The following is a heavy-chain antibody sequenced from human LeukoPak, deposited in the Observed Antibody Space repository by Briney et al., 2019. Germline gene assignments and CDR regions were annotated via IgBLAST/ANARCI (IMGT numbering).Heavy chain of an antibody. V-gene: IGHV1-69*02. CDR2: IIPILGIA. CDR3: ARLGMTTVTHEGDFDY. J-gene: IGHJ4*02. CDR1: GGTFSSYT. Sequence: SVKVACKASGGTFSSYTISWVRQAPGQGLDWMGRIIPILGIANYAQKFQGRVTITADKSTSTAYMELSSLRPEDTAVYYCARLGMTTVTHEGDFDYWGQGTLVTVSS. D-gene: IGHD4-17*01.